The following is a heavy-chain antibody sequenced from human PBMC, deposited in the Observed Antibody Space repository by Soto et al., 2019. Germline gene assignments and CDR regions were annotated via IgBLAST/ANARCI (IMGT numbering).Heavy chain of an antibody. Sequence: PSETLSLTCAVYGGSFSGYYWSWIRQPPGKGLEWIGEINHSGSINYNPSLKSRVTISVDTSKNRFSLKLSSVTAADTALYYCARGRCSSTSCYGNVWFDPWGQGTLVTVS. V-gene: IGHV4-34*01. J-gene: IGHJ5*02. CDR3: ARGRCSSTSCYGNVWFDP. CDR1: GGSFSGYY. D-gene: IGHD2-2*01. CDR2: INHSGSI.